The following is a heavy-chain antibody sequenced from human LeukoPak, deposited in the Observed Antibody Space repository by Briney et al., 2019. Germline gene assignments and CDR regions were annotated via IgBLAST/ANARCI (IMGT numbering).Heavy chain of an antibody. CDR2: IIPIFGTT. J-gene: IGHJ4*02. V-gene: IGHV1-69*05. Sequence: SVKGSCKAPGGTFSSYAISWGRQAPGQRLEWMGGIIPIFGTTNYAEKFQGRVTITTDESTSTAYMELSSLRSEDTAVYYCARGSRGGFWSGYTEYYFDYWGQGTLVTVSS. CDR1: GGTFSSYA. CDR3: ARGSRGGFWSGYTEYYFDY. D-gene: IGHD3-3*01.